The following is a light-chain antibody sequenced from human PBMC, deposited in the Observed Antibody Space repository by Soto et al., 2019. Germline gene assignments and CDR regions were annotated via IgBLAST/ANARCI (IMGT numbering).Light chain of an antibody. CDR1: SSDVGGYNY. V-gene: IGLV2-8*01. CDR3: SSYTSSSTSVV. CDR2: EVS. Sequence: QSALTQPPSASGSPGQSVTISCTGTSSDVGGYNYVSWYQQHPGKAPKLMIYEVSKRPSGVPDRFTGSKSGNTASLTISGLQTEDEGDYYCSSYTSSSTSVVFGGGTKLTVL. J-gene: IGLJ2*01.